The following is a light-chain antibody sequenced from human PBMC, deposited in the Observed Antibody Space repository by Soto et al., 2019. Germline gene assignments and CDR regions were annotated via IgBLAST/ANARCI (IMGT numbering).Light chain of an antibody. V-gene: IGKV1-27*01. CDR1: QGISNY. CDR2: AAS. Sequence: IPMTRSPSSLFAPLEDRVTITCRAGQGISNYLAWYQQKPGKVPKLLIYAASTLQSGVPSRFSGSGSGTDFTLTIRSLQTEDVATYYCQKYNSAPPTFGPGTKVDIK. CDR3: QKYNSAPPT. J-gene: IGKJ3*01.